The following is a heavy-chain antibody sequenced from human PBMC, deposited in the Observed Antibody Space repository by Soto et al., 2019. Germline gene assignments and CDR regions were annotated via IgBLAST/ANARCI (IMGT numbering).Heavy chain of an antibody. CDR3: ARATRSGSPPFDH. V-gene: IGHV1-46*01. Sequence: ASVKVSCKVSGYTLTELSMHWVRQAPGQGLEWMGIINPSGDSTSYAQEFQGRVTMTRETSTSTLYMELSSLRSEDTAVYYCARATRSGSPPFDHWGQGTLVTVSS. CDR2: INPSGDST. D-gene: IGHD5-12*01. J-gene: IGHJ4*02. CDR1: GYTLTELS.